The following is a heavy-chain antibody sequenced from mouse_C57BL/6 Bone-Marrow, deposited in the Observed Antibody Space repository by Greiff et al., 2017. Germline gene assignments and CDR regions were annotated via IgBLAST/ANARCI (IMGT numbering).Heavy chain of an antibody. J-gene: IGHJ2*01. Sequence: QVQLQQPGAELVRPGSSVKLSCKASGYTFTSYWMDWVKQRPGQGLEWIGNIYPSDSETHYNQKFKDKATLTVDKSSNTAYMQLSSLTSEDSAVYYCARWTYGKSYWGQGTTLTVSS. V-gene: IGHV1-61*01. CDR2: IYPSDSET. D-gene: IGHD2-1*01. CDR3: ARWTYGKSY. CDR1: GYTFTSYW.